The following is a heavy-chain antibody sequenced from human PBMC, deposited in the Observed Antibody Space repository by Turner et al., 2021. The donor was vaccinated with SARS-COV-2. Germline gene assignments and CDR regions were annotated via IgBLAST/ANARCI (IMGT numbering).Heavy chain of an antibody. CDR2: ISAYNGNT. CDR1: VHTFTSYG. D-gene: IGHD3-10*01. Sequence: VQLVQSGPEVKTPGASVKVSCQASVHTFTSYGITWVRQAPGQGLEWMGWISAYNGNTNYAQKLQGRVTMTTDTSTSTAYMVLRSLRSDDTAVDYCARAYGSGSYGHYYGMDVWGQGTTVTVSS. J-gene: IGHJ6*02. V-gene: IGHV1-18*01. CDR3: ARAYGSGSYGHYYGMDV.